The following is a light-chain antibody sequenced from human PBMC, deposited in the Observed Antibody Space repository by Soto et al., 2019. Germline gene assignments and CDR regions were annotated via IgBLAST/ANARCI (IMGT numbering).Light chain of an antibody. CDR2: DAS. V-gene: IGKV3-11*01. CDR1: QRVSSH. CDR3: QQRSSWPRYT. Sequence: EIVLTQSPATLSLYPEETATLSGRASQRVSSHIAWYQQKPDQAPRLLIYDASNRATGVAARFSGSGSGTDSTLSISSLEPEDFAVYYCQQRSSWPRYTFGQGTKVDI. J-gene: IGKJ2*01.